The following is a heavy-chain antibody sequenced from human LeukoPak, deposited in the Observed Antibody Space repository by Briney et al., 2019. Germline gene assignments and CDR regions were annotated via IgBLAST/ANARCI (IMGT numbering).Heavy chain of an antibody. Sequence: GGSLRLSCAASGFTFRNYVIHWVRQAPGKGLEWVATIKKDGSEKDYVDSVKGRFAISRDNAENSLSLQMNSLRGDDTAIYYCVGGSGWLFDYWGQGTLVTVSS. CDR3: VGGSGWLFDY. CDR1: GFTFRNYV. V-gene: IGHV3-7*01. J-gene: IGHJ4*02. D-gene: IGHD6-19*01. CDR2: IKKDGSEK.